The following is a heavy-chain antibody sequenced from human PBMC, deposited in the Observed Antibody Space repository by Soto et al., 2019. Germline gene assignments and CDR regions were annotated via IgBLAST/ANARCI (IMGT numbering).Heavy chain of an antibody. CDR2: IIPIFGTA. J-gene: IGHJ2*01. CDR1: GGTFSSYA. D-gene: IGHD1-26*01. Sequence: QVQLVQSGAEVKKPGSSVKVSCKASGGTFSSYAISWVRQAPGQGLEWMGGIIPIFGTANYAQKFQGRVTITADESTSPAYRGLRSLRSEDTAVYYCARDRGELDSWYFDLWGRGTLVTVSS. V-gene: IGHV1-69*12. CDR3: ARDRGELDSWYFDL.